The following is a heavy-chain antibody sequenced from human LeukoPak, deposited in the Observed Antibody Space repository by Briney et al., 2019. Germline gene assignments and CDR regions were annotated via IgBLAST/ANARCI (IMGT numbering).Heavy chain of an antibody. Sequence: PGGSLRLSCAASGFTFSSYEMNWVRQAPGKGLEWVSYISSSGSTIYYADSVKGRLTISRDNAKNSLYLQMNSLRAEDTAVYYCARVLGILDYWGQGTLVTVSS. CDR3: ARVLGILDY. CDR1: GFTFSSYE. J-gene: IGHJ4*02. CDR2: ISSSGSTI. D-gene: IGHD7-27*01. V-gene: IGHV3-48*03.